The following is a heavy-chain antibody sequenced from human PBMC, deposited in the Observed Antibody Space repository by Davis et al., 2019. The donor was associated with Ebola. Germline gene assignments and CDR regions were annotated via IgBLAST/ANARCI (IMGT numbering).Heavy chain of an antibody. CDR3: ARDPNYDVLTGTSSYYFDY. Sequence: ASVKVSCKSSGYTFTSYGLVWVRQAPGLGLEWMGWISGFNTNTNFAHKFQGRVPVSKDTSTNTAYMDLRSLTSDDTAIYYCARDPNYDVLTGTSSYYFDYWGQGTLVTVSS. J-gene: IGHJ4*02. V-gene: IGHV1-18*04. D-gene: IGHD3-9*01. CDR2: ISGFNTNT. CDR1: GYTFTSYG.